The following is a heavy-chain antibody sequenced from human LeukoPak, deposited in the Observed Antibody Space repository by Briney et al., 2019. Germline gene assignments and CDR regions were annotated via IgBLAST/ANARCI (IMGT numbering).Heavy chain of an antibody. CDR3: ARSRIGYLPHLKETPIYYFDY. CDR1: GGTFSSYA. J-gene: IGHJ4*02. V-gene: IGHV1-69*13. CDR2: IIPIFGTA. D-gene: IGHD2-15*01. Sequence: SVKVSCKASGGTFSSYAISWVRQAPGQWLEWMGGIIPIFGTANYAQKFQGRVTITADESTSTAYMELSSLRSEDTAVYYCARSRIGYLPHLKETPIYYFDYWGQGTLVTVSS.